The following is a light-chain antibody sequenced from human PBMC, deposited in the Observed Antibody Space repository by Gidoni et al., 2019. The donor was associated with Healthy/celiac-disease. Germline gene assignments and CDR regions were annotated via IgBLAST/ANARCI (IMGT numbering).Light chain of an antibody. CDR2: WAS. Sequence: DIVLTQSPDSLAVSLGERATIHCKSSQSVLYSSNNKNYLAWYQQKPGQPPKLLIYWASTLESGVPDRFSGSGSGTDFTLTISSLQAEDVAVYYCQQYYSTPTFGPGTKVDIK. J-gene: IGKJ3*01. V-gene: IGKV4-1*01. CDR1: QSVLYSSNNKNY. CDR3: QQYYSTPT.